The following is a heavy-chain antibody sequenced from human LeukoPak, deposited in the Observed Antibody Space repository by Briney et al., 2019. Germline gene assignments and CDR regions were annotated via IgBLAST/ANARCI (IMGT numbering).Heavy chain of an antibody. Sequence: GGSLRLSCAASGVTFSNHAMSWVRQVPGKGLEWVSGITGSGGSTYHAESVKGRFTISRDNSKNTLYLEMNSLRAEDTAVYFCATRPASETYYGVFDYRGQGTLVTVSS. D-gene: IGHD3-10*01. V-gene: IGHV3-23*01. J-gene: IGHJ4*02. CDR2: ITGSGGST. CDR3: ATRPASETYYGVFDY. CDR1: GVTFSNHA.